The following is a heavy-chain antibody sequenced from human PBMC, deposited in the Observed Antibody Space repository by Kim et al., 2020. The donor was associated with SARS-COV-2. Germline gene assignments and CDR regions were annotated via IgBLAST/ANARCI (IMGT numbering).Heavy chain of an antibody. V-gene: IGHV3-23*01. D-gene: IGHD3-22*01. J-gene: IGHJ1*01. CDR1: GFTFSAYA. CDR3: AKHFGSSGSEFQH. Sequence: GGSLRLSCAASGFTFSAYAMSWVRQAPGKGLEWVSGISGSAGSTYYADSVKGRFIISRANSKNTLHLQMNSLRAENTAVSYCAKHFGSSGSEFQHWGPGT. CDR2: ISGSAGST.